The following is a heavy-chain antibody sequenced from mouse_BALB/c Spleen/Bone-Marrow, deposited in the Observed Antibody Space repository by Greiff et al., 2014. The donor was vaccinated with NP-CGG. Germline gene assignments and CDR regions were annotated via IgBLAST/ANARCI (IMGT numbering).Heavy chain of an antibody. CDR3: ARGDYRYDETMDY. Sequence: VKLVESGPELVRPGVSVEISCKGSGYTFTDYAMHWVKRSHAKSLEWIGLISTFSGNTNYNQKFKGKATMTVDKSSSTAYMELARLASEDSAIYYCARGDYRYDETMDYWGQGTSVTVSS. J-gene: IGHJ4*01. D-gene: IGHD2-14*01. CDR1: GYTFTDYA. V-gene: IGHV1S137*01. CDR2: ISTFSGNT.